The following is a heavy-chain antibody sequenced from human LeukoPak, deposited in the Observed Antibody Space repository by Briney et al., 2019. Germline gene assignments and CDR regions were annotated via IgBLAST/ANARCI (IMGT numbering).Heavy chain of an antibody. V-gene: IGHV4-59*01. CDR2: IYYSGST. CDR1: GGSISSYY. CDR3: ARGWSGGDSYYYYGMDV. J-gene: IGHJ6*02. Sequence: SETLSLTCTASGGSISSYYWSWIRQPPGKGLEWIGYIYYSGSTNYNPSLKSRVTISVDTSKNQFSLKLSSVTAADTAVYYCARGWSGGDSYYYYGMDVWGQGTTVTVSS. D-gene: IGHD2-21*02.